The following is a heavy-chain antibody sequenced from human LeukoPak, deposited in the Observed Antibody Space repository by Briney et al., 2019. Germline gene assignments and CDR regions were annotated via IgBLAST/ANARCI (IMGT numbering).Heavy chain of an antibody. CDR2: IIPIFGTA. V-gene: IGHV1-69*05. D-gene: IGHD6-13*01. CDR3: ARALRTYSSSWYAFGY. Sequence: SVKVSCKASGGTFSSYAISWVRQAPGQGLEWMGGIIPIFGTANYAQKFQGRVTITTDESTSTAYMELSSLRSGDTAVYYCARALRTYSSSWYAFGYWGQGTLVTVSS. J-gene: IGHJ4*02. CDR1: GGTFSSYA.